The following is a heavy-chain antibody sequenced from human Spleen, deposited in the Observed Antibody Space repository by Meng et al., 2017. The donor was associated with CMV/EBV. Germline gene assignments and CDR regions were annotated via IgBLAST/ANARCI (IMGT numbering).Heavy chain of an antibody. J-gene: IGHJ3*02. V-gene: IGHV4-59*12. CDR2: IYYSGST. D-gene: IGHD3-3*01. CDR3: AREPPSNLRFLEWDPFDI. Sequence: SETLSLTCTVSGGSMSSYYWSWIRQPPGKGLEWVGYIYYSGSTNYNPSLKSRVTISVDTSKNQFSLKLSSVTAADTAVYYCAREPPSNLRFLEWDPFDIWGQGTMVTVSS. CDR1: GGSMSSYY.